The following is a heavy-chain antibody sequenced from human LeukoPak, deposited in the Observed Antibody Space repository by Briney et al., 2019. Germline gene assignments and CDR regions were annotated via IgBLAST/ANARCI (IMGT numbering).Heavy chain of an antibody. CDR1: GYTFTGYY. CDR2: INPNSGGT. V-gene: IGHV1-2*02. J-gene: IGHJ4*02. D-gene: IGHD1-26*01. CDR3: ARARSLGIHYYFDY. Sequence: GASVRVSCKASGYTFTGYYMHWVRQAPGQGLEWMGWINPNSGGTNYAQKFQGRVTITRDTSISTAYMELSRLRSDDTAVYYFARARSLGIHYYFDYWGQGALGTVSS.